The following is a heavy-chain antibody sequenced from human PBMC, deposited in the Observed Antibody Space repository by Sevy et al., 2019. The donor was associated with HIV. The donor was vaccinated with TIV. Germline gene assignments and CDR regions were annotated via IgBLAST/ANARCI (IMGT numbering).Heavy chain of an antibody. J-gene: IGHJ4*02. CDR1: GYSFSNYG. CDR2: ISGYSGNI. V-gene: IGHV1-18*01. CDR3: ARGNPPGGF. Sequence: ASVKVSCKASGYSFSNYGITWVRQAPGQGLAWMGWISGYSGNIRYSQKVQGRVTMTSDTSTTTAYMELTSLESDDTATYYCARGNPPGGFWGQGTLVTVSS. D-gene: IGHD3-10*01.